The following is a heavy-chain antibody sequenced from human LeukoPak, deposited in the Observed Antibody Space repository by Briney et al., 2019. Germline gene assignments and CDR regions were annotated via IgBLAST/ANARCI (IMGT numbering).Heavy chain of an antibody. J-gene: IGHJ4*02. D-gene: IGHD3-22*01. CDR1: GGSISSYY. Sequence: SETLSLTCTVSGGSISSYYWSWIRQPPGKGLEWIGYIYYSGSTNYNPSLKSRVTISVDTSKNQFSLKLSSVTAADTAVCYCASTYYYDSSGYYAFDYWGQGTLVTVSS. V-gene: IGHV4-59*01. CDR3: ASTYYYDSSGYYAFDY. CDR2: IYYSGST.